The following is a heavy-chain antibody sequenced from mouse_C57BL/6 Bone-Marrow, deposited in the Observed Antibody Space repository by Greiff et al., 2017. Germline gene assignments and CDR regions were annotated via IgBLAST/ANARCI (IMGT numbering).Heavy chain of an antibody. D-gene: IGHD1-1*01. J-gene: IGHJ1*03. Sequence: QVQLQQPGAELVKPGASVKMSCKASGYTFTSYWITWVKQRPGQGLEWIGDIYPGSGSTNYNEKFKSKATLTVDTSSSPAYMQRSSLTAEYSAVYYWARTPPITTVVARYWYFDVWGTGTTVTVSS. CDR3: ARTPPITTVVARYWYFDV. CDR1: GYTFTSYW. CDR2: IYPGSGST. V-gene: IGHV1-55*01.